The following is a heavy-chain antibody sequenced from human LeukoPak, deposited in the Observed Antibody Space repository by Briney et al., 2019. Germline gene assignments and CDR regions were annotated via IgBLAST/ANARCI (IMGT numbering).Heavy chain of an antibody. V-gene: IGHV4-39*01. CDR3: ARGEPVRPYYYGSGSYYKGSGFGWFDP. Sequence: SETLSLTCTVSGGSISSSSYYWGWIRQPPGKGLEWIGSIYYSGSTYYNPSLKSRVTISVDTSKSQFSLKLSSVTAADTAVYYCARGEPVRPYYYGSGSYYKGSGFGWFDPWGQGTLVTVSS. D-gene: IGHD3-10*01. J-gene: IGHJ5*02. CDR2: IYYSGST. CDR1: GGSISSSSYY.